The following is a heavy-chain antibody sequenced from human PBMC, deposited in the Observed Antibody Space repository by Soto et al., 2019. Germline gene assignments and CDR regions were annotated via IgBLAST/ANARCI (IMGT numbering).Heavy chain of an antibody. J-gene: IGHJ5*02. V-gene: IGHV3-30-3*01. CDR3: ARGGRYGDYNWFDP. D-gene: IGHD4-17*01. CDR2: ISYDGSNK. Sequence: GGSLRLSCAASGFTFSSYAMHWVRQAPGKGLEWVAVISYDGSNKYYADSVKGRFTISRDNSKNTLYLQMNSLRAEDTAVYYCARGGRYGDYNWFDPWGQGTLVTVSS. CDR1: GFTFSSYA.